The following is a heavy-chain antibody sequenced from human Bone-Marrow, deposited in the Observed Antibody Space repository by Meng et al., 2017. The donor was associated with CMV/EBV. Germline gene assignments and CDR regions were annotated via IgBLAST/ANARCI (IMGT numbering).Heavy chain of an antibody. V-gene: IGHV3-23*03. CDR1: GFTFSSYA. J-gene: IGHJ5*02. Sequence: GESLKISCAASGFTFSSYAMSWVRQAPGKGLEWVSLIYSGGSSTDYADSVRGRFTISRDNSKNTLYLQMNSLRAEDTAIYYCAKGVFWSGYYTGNWFDPWGQGTLVTVYS. CDR3: AKGVFWSGYYTGNWFDP. D-gene: IGHD3-3*01. CDR2: IYSGGSST.